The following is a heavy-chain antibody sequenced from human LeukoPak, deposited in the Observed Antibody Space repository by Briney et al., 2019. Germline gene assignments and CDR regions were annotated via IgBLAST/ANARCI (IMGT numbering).Heavy chain of an antibody. D-gene: IGHD2-15*01. CDR3: ARSPGPGYCSGGSCYSNAFDV. J-gene: IGHJ3*01. CDR1: GGTFSSYA. CDR2: IIPIFGTA. V-gene: IGHV1-69*05. Sequence: SVKVSCKASGGTFSSYAISWVRQAPGQGLEWMGGIIPIFGTANYAQKVQGRVTITTDESTSTAHTEMSSLRSEDTAAYYSARSPGPGYCSGGSCYSNAFDVRGHGTMVTVSS.